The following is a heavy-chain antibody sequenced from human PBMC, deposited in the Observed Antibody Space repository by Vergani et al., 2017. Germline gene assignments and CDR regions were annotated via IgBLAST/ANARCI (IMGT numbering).Heavy chain of an antibody. CDR2: INHSEST. J-gene: IGHJ4*02. V-gene: IGHV4-34*01. D-gene: IGHD3-16*01. CDR3: ARVRSIARGGWTYFDN. CDR1: GGSFRGYY. Sequence: QVQLQQWGAGLLKPSETLSFTCAVYGGSFRGYYWRWIRQPPGKGLEWIGEINHSESTNYNPSLKSRVTISVDTSKNQFSLKLSSVTAADTAVYYCARVRSIARGGWTYFDNWGQGSLVTVSS.